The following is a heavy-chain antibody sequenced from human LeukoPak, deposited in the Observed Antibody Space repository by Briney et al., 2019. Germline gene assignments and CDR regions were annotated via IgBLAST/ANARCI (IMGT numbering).Heavy chain of an antibody. CDR1: GYSISSGYY. CDR3: ARASGYRGSTNFDS. J-gene: IGHJ4*02. V-gene: IGHV4-38-2*02. Sequence: SETLSLTCTVAGYSISSGYYWGWIRQPPGKGLEWIGIIYHGGTTYYNPSLKSRVTISVDTSKNQLSLKLSSATAADTAVYYCARASGYRGSTNFDSWGQGTLVTVSS. D-gene: IGHD1-26*01. CDR2: IYHGGTT.